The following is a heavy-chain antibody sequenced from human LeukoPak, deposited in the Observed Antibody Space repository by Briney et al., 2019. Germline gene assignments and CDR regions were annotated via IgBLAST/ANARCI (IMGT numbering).Heavy chain of an antibody. CDR3: ARDLGILTGFGYYYYGMDV. D-gene: IGHD3-9*01. Sequence: GGSLRLSCAASGFTFSSYSMNWVRQAPGKGLEWVSYISSSSSTIYYADSVKGRFTISRDNAKNSLYLQMNSLRAEDTAVYYCARDLGILTGFGYYYYGMDVWGQGTTVTVSS. V-gene: IGHV3-48*04. CDR1: GFTFSSYS. J-gene: IGHJ6*02. CDR2: ISSSSSTI.